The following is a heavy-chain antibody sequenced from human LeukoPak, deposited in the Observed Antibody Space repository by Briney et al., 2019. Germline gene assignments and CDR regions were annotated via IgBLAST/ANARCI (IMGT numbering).Heavy chain of an antibody. V-gene: IGHV1-2*02. CDR2: INLNSGGT. Sequence: ASVKVSCKASGYTFSSYYMHWVRQAPGQGLGWMGWINLNSGGTNYAQKFQGRVTMTRDTSISTAYMELSSLRSDDTAVYYCARDTGYYYDSSGYDYWGQGTLVTVSS. CDR3: ARDTGYYYDSSGYDY. D-gene: IGHD3-22*01. CDR1: GYTFSSYY. J-gene: IGHJ4*02.